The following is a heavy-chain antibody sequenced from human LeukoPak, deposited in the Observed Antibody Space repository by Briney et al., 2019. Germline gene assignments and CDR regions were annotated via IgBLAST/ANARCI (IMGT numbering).Heavy chain of an antibody. V-gene: IGHV4-31*03. J-gene: IGHJ3*02. CDR2: IYYSGST. CDR3: VTYYYDQGAFDI. CDR1: GGSISSGGYY. D-gene: IGHD3-22*01. Sequence: SETLSLTCTVSGGSISSGGYYWSWIRQHPGKGLGWIGYIYYSGSTYYNPSLKSRVTISVDTSKNQFSLKLSSVTAADTAVYYCVTYYYDQGAFDIWGQGTMVTVSS.